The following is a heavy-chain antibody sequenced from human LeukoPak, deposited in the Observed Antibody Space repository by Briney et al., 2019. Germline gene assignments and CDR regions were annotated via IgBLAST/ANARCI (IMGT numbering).Heavy chain of an antibody. CDR3: AKVHPLLPY. V-gene: IGHV3-23*01. J-gene: IGHJ4*02. CDR2: VTGSGGST. CDR1: GFTFSSYA. D-gene: IGHD2-15*01. Sequence: PGGSLRHSCAASGFTFSSYAMSWVRQAPGKGLEWVSTVTGSGGSTYYPDSVKGRFTISRDNSKNTLYLQMNSLRAEDTAIYYCAKVHPLLPYWGQGTLVTVSS.